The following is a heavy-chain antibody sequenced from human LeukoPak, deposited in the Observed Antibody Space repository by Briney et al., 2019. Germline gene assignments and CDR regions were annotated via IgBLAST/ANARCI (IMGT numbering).Heavy chain of an antibody. J-gene: IGHJ4*02. Sequence: ASETLSLTCAVYGGSFSGYYWSWIRQPPGKGLEWIGEINHSGSTNYNPSLKSRVTISVDTSKNQFSLKLSSVTAADTAVYYCARGLYGGNFDYWGQGTLVTVSS. V-gene: IGHV4-34*01. CDR1: GGSFSGYY. CDR3: ARGLYGGNFDY. D-gene: IGHD4-23*01. CDR2: INHSGST.